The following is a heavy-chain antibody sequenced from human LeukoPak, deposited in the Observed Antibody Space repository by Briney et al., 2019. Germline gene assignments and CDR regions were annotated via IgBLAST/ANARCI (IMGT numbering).Heavy chain of an antibody. D-gene: IGHD6-13*01. CDR2: IRSDESNR. V-gene: IGHV3-30*02. J-gene: IGHJ4*02. Sequence: GGSLRLSCVASGFTFSIYGMHWVRQAPGKGLECVAFIRSDESNRYYADSVRGRFTVSRDNSKNTLYLQMNSLRAEDTAVYYCAKWVAAAAACIDYWGQGTLVTVSS. CDR3: AKWVAAAAACIDY. CDR1: GFTFSIYG.